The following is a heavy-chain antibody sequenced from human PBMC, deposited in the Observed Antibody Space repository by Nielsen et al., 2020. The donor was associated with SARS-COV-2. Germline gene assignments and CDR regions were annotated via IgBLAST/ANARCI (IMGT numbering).Heavy chain of an antibody. D-gene: IGHD3-16*02. CDR2: ISSSGGGT. CDR1: GFTFSSCA. J-gene: IGHJ6*02. CDR3: AKDLDDYLWESYRSINYGLDV. Sequence: GGSLRLSCAASGFTFSSCAMSWVRQVPGKGLEWVSTISSSGGGTYYADSVKGRFAVSRDNSKNTLYLQMNSLRGEDTAEYYCAKDLDDYLWESYRSINYGLDVWGPGTTVTVS. V-gene: IGHV3-23*01.